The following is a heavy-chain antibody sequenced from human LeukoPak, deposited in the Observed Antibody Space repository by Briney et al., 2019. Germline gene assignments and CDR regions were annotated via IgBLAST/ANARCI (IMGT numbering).Heavy chain of an antibody. D-gene: IGHD5-24*01. Sequence: SETLSLTCTVSGGSISSYYWSWIRQPPGKGLEWIGYIYYSGSTNYNPSLKSRVTISVDTSKNQFSLKLSSVTAADTAVYYCAREADGYSILGARGAFDIWGQGTMVTVSS. CDR3: AREADGYSILGARGAFDI. V-gene: IGHV4-59*01. CDR2: IYYSGST. J-gene: IGHJ3*02. CDR1: GGSISSYY.